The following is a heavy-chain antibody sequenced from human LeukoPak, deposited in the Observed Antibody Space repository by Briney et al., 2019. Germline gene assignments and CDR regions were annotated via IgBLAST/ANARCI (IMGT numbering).Heavy chain of an antibody. Sequence: ASVKVSCKASGYTFTGYYMHWVRQAPGQGLEWMGWINPNSGGTNYAQKFQGRVTMTRDTSNSTAYMELSRLRSDDTAVYYCARDIVVVPAAHRGVDYWGQGTLVTVSS. V-gene: IGHV1-2*02. J-gene: IGHJ4*02. CDR3: ARDIVVVPAAHRGVDY. CDR1: GYTFTGYY. CDR2: INPNSGGT. D-gene: IGHD2-2*01.